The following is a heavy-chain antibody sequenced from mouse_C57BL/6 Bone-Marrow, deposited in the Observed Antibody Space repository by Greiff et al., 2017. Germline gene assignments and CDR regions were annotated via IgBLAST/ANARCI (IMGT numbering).Heavy chain of an antibody. CDR2: IDPETGGT. J-gene: IGHJ2*01. V-gene: IGHV1-15*01. CDR3: TRSIYDGYYKGFDY. Sequence: VHLVESGAELVRPGASVTLSCKASGYTFTDYEMHWVKQTPVHGLEWIGAIDPETGGTAYNQKFKGKAILTADKSSSTAYMELRSLTSEDSAVYYCTRSIYDGYYKGFDYWGQGTTLTVSS. CDR1: GYTFTDYE. D-gene: IGHD2-3*01.